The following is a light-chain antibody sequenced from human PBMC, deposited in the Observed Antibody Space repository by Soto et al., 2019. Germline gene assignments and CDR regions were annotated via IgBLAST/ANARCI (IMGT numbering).Light chain of an antibody. V-gene: IGKV3-20*01. CDR2: GAS. Sequence: EIVLTQSPGTLSLSPGERATLSCRASQSVSNNYLAWYQQKPGQAPRLLIYGASNRATGIPDRFSVSGSGTDFTLTISRLEPEDFAVYYCQQYGSSGTFGKGTKVDIK. CDR1: QSVSNNY. J-gene: IGKJ1*01. CDR3: QQYGSSGT.